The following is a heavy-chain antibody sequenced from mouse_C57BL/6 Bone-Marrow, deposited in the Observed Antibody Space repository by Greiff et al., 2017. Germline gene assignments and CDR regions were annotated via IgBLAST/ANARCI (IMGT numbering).Heavy chain of an antibody. V-gene: IGHV4-1*01. J-gene: IGHJ1*03. CDR3: ARVTTVVATRYFDV. CDR1: GIDFSRYW. Sequence: DVKLQESGGGLVQPGGSLKLSCAASGIDFSRYWMSWVRRAPGKGLEWIGEINPDSSTINYAPSLKDKFIISRDNAKNTLYLHMSKVRSEDTALYYCARVTTVVATRYFDVWGTGTTVTVSS. CDR2: INPDSSTI. D-gene: IGHD1-1*01.